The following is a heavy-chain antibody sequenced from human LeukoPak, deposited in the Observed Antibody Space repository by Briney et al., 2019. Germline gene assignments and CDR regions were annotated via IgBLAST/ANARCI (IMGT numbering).Heavy chain of an antibody. D-gene: IGHD4-17*01. CDR2: IRSKANGGTT. J-gene: IGHJ4*02. V-gene: IGHV3-49*04. Sequence: GGSLRLSCTASGFTFSDYAMSWVRHAPGKGLEWVGFIRSKANGGTTEYVASVKGRFTIARDDSKSTADVQMNSLKTEDTAVYYCTRTYGDYDYWGQGTLVTVSS. CDR1: GFTFSDYA. CDR3: TRTYGDYDY.